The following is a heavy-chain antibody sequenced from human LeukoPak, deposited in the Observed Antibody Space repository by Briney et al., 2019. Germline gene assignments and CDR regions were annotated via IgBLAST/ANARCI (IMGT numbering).Heavy chain of an antibody. Sequence: SVKVSCKASGGTFSSYAISWVRQAPGQGLEWMGGIIPIFGTANYAQKFQGRVTITADESTSTAYMELSSLRSEDTAVYYCAAGARCDFWSGYYDAFDIWGQGTMVTVSS. CDR2: IIPIFGTA. CDR1: GGTFSSYA. CDR3: AAGARCDFWSGYYDAFDI. V-gene: IGHV1-69*13. D-gene: IGHD3-3*01. J-gene: IGHJ3*02.